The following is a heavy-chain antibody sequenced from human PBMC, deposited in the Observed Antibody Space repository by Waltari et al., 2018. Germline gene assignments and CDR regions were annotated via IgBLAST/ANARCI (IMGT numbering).Heavy chain of an antibody. CDR3: ARGRGYCSGGSCYYYGMDV. V-gene: IGHV1-2*02. CDR1: GYTFTGYY. D-gene: IGHD2-15*01. CDR2: INPNSGGT. Sequence: QVQLVQSGAEVKKPGASVKVSCKASGYTFTGYYMHWVRQAPGQGLEWMGWINPNSGGTNYAQKFQGRVTMTRDTSISTAYMELSRLRSDDTAVYYCARGRGYCSGGSCYYYGMDVWGQGTTVTVSS. J-gene: IGHJ6*02.